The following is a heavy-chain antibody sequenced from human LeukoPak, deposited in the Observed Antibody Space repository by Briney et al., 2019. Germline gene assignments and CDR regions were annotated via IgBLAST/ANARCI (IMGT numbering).Heavy chain of an antibody. Sequence: SETLSLTCTVSGGSINSSNYYWGWIRQPPGKGLEWIVNIYYSGSTYYNPSLKSRVTISVDTSKNQFSLKLSSVTAADTAVYYCARVGWFGDRNRFDYWGQGTLVTVSS. CDR1: GGSINSSNYY. CDR2: IYYSGST. CDR3: ARVGWFGDRNRFDY. V-gene: IGHV4-39*01. D-gene: IGHD3-10*01. J-gene: IGHJ4*02.